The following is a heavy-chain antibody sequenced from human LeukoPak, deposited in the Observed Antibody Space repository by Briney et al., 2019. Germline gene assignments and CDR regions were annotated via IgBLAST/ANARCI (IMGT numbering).Heavy chain of an antibody. J-gene: IGHJ4*02. CDR1: GFTFSTYA. D-gene: IGHD6-13*01. V-gene: IGHV3-23*01. CDR3: AKVAPLGSSWYAFNY. CDR2: ATSGGDTT. Sequence: GGSLRLSCAASGFTFSTYAMSWVRQAPGKGLEWVSGATSGGDTTYYADSVKGRFTISRDNSKNTVSLHMNSLRAEDTAVYYCAKVAPLGSSWYAFNYWGQGTLVTVSS.